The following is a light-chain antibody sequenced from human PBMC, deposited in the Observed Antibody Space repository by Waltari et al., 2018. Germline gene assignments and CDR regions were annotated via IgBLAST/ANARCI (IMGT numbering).Light chain of an antibody. CDR1: QSVGSN. J-gene: IGKJ2*01. Sequence: DIVMTQSPATLSVSPGERATLSCRASQSVGSNLAWYQQKPGQALRLLIFAASRRATGIPDRFSGSGSGTEFTLTIGSLQSEDFAVYYCQQYNNWPPYTFGQGTKLEIK. CDR2: AAS. V-gene: IGKV3-15*01. CDR3: QQYNNWPPYT.